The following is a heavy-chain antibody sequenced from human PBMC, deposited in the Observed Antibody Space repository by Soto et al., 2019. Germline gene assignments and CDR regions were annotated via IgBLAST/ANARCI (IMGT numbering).Heavy chain of an antibody. J-gene: IGHJ5*01. D-gene: IGHD2-21*01. CDR3: ARSDGYNFNWLDS. CDR2: MNPNSGNT. CDR1: GYTFATYD. Sequence: QVQLVQSGAEVKTPGASVKVSCKASGYTFATYDINWVRQAPGQGLEWMGWMNPNSGNTGYAQEFQGRLTMTRDTALSVAHMELSSLRNEDTAVYYCARSDGYNFNWLDSWGQGTLVTVSA. V-gene: IGHV1-8*01.